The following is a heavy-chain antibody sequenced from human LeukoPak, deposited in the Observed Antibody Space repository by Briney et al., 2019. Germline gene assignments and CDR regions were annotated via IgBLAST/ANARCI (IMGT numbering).Heavy chain of an antibody. CDR1: GGSISSYY. CDR3: AKSLHGGAFDI. Sequence: PSETLSLTCTVSGGSISSYYWSWIRQPPGKGLEWIGYIYYSGSTNYNPSLKSRVTISVDTSKNQFSLKLSSVTAADTAVYYCAKSLHGGAFDIWGQGTMVTVSS. V-gene: IGHV4-59*01. D-gene: IGHD3-10*01. J-gene: IGHJ3*02. CDR2: IYYSGST.